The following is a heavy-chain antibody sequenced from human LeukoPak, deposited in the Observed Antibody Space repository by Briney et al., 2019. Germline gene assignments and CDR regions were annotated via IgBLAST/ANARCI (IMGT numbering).Heavy chain of an antibody. Sequence: SQTLSLTCAISGDSVSSNSAAWNWIRQSPSRGLEWLGRTYYRSKWYNDYAVSVKSRITINLDTSKNQFSLQLNSVTPEDTAVYYCARDVVGRWLQFSSYYYYGMDVWGQGTTVTVSS. CDR2: TYYRSKWYN. J-gene: IGHJ6*02. CDR3: ARDVVGRWLQFSSYYYYGMDV. CDR1: GDSVSSNSAA. V-gene: IGHV6-1*01. D-gene: IGHD5-24*01.